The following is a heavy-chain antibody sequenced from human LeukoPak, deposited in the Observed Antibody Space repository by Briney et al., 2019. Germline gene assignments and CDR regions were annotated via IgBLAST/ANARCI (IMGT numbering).Heavy chain of an antibody. Sequence: SETLSLTCTVSSGSISSYYWNWIRQPPGKGLEWIGYIYYSGSTNYNPSLKSRVTISVDTSKNQFSLKLSSVTAADTAVYYCATATYYDILTADPAGNWFDPWGQGTLVTVSS. J-gene: IGHJ5*02. CDR1: SGSISSYY. V-gene: IGHV4-59*08. CDR2: IYYSGST. CDR3: ATATYYDILTADPAGNWFDP. D-gene: IGHD3-9*01.